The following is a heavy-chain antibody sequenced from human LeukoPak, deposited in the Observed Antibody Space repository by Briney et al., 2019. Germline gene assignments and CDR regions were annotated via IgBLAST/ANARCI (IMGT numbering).Heavy chain of an antibody. V-gene: IGHV1-46*01. CDR3: ARGRRYCSGGSCPPEAFDI. Sequence: ASVKVSCKASGYTFTSYYMHWVRQAPGQGLEWMGIINPSGGSTSYAQKFQGRVTMTRDTSTSTVYMELSSLRSEDTAVYYCARGRRYCSGGSCPPEAFDIWGQGTMVTVSS. CDR1: GYTFTSYY. D-gene: IGHD2-15*01. J-gene: IGHJ3*02. CDR2: INPSGGST.